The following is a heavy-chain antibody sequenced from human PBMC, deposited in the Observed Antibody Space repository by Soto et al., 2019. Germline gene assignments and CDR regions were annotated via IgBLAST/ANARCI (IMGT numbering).Heavy chain of an antibody. D-gene: IGHD6-13*01. J-gene: IGHJ6*02. CDR2: IKQDGSEE. CDR3: ARIAASGRGWDV. CDR1: GFTFSSYW. Sequence: EVQLVESGGGLVQPGGSLRLSCVDSGFTFSSYWMSWVRQAPVKGLEWVGNIKQDGSEENYVDSVKDRFTISRDNAKNSMNLQMNSLRAEDTAVYYCARIAASGRGWDVWGQGTTVVVSS. V-gene: IGHV3-7*01.